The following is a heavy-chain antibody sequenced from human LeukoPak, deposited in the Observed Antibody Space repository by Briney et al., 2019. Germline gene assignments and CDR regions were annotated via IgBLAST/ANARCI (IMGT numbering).Heavy chain of an antibody. V-gene: IGHV1-69*04. J-gene: IGHJ4*02. CDR2: IIPILGIA. D-gene: IGHD4-23*01. CDR1: GGTFSSYA. CDR3: ARGPTVVFFDY. Sequence: ASVKVSCKASGGTFSSYAISWVRQAPGQGLEWMGRIIPILGIANYAQKFQGRVTITADKSTSTAYMELSSLRSEDTAVYYCARGPTVVFFDYWGQGTLVTVSS.